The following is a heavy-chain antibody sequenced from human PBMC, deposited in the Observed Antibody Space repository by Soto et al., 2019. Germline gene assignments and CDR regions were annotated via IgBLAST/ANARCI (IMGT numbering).Heavy chain of an antibody. CDR1: GFSLSTSGMC. CDR3: ARSDHLYDSSGYYYEGQTPGFDY. D-gene: IGHD3-22*01. CDR2: IDWDDDK. Sequence: GSGPTAGEPTQTLTLTCTFSGFSLSTSGMCVSWIRQPPGKALEWLALIDWDDDKYYSTSLKTRLTISKDTSKNQVVLTMTNMDPVDTATYYCARSDHLYDSSGYYYEGQTPGFDYWGQGTLVTVSS. J-gene: IGHJ4*02. V-gene: IGHV2-70*01.